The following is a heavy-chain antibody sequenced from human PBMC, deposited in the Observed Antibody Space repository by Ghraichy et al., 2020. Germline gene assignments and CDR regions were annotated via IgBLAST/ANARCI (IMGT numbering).Heavy chain of an antibody. Sequence: ESLNISCAASGFTFSSYAMSWVRQAPGKGLEWVSAISGSGGSTYYADSVKGRFTISRDNSKNTLYLQMNSLRAEDTAVYYCAKAGDGDPRSFDYWGQGTLVTVSS. J-gene: IGHJ4*02. CDR1: GFTFSSYA. D-gene: IGHD4-17*01. V-gene: IGHV3-23*01. CDR3: AKAGDGDPRSFDY. CDR2: ISGSGGST.